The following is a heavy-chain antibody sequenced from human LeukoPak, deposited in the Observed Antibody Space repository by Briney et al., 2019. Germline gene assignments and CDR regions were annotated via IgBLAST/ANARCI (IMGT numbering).Heavy chain of an antibody. J-gene: IGHJ6*02. D-gene: IGHD2-2*01. CDR1: GGSFSGYY. CDR3: ARGPQVVVVPAAYYYYYGMDV. CDR2: INHSGST. Sequence: SETLSLTCAVYGGSFSGYYWSWIRQPPGKGLEWIGEINHSGSTNYNPSLKSRVTISVDTSKNQFSLKPSSVTAADTAVYYCARGPQVVVVPAAYYYYYGMDVWGQGTTVTVSS. V-gene: IGHV4-34*01.